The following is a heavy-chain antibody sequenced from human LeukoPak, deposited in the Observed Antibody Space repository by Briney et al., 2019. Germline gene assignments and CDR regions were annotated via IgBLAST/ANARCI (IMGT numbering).Heavy chain of an antibody. D-gene: IGHD3-10*01. V-gene: IGHV3-7*01. CDR1: GFTFGTFW. Sequence: GGSLRLSCEASGFTFGTFWMSWVRQAPGKGLDWVANIKQGGSEKNYVDSVKGRFTIARDDAKNSLYLQMNSLRAEDTAVYFCARDKGGMVPFDYWGQGTLVTVSS. CDR3: ARDKGGMVPFDY. J-gene: IGHJ4*02. CDR2: IKQGGSEK.